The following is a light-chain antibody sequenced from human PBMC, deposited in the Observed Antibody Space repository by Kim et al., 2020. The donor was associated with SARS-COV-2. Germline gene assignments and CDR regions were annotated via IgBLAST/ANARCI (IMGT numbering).Light chain of an antibody. J-gene: IGLJ3*02. Sequence: SLPVSPGGTVTRPCASGGYHPNWFQQKPRQPPRALIYGATRKHPWTPARFSGSLLGGKAALTVSSVQPEDEADYFCLVLHNSAWVFGGGTQLTVL. CDR3: LVLHNSAWV. CDR1: GYH. CDR2: GAT. V-gene: IGLV7-43*01.